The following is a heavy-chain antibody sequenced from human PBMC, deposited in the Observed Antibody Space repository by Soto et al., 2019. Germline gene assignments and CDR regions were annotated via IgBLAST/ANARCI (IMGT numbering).Heavy chain of an antibody. D-gene: IGHD2-21*02. Sequence: GASVKVSCKASGGTFSSYAISWVRQAPGQGLEWMGGIIPIFGTANYAQKFQGRVTITADESTSTAYMELSSLRSEDTAVYYCARRAFWGGDCYYDYGGGETLVTFPS. CDR3: ARRAFWGGDCYYDY. J-gene: IGHJ4*02. CDR1: GGTFSSYA. CDR2: IIPIFGTA. V-gene: IGHV1-69*13.